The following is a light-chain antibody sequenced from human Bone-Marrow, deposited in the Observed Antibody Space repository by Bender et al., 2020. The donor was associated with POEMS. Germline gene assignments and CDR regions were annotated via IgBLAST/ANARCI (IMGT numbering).Light chain of an antibody. V-gene: IGLV3-25*02. CDR3: QSTDSTATYWV. CDR1: QLGDQY. J-gene: IGLJ3*02. CDR2: EDN. Sequence: SYGLTQPPSVSVSPGHTANITCSGDQLGDQYASWYQLKPGQSPVLVIYEDNKRPSGIPERFSGSSSGTIVTLTIAGVQAEDEAAYYCQSTDSTATYWVFGGGTKLTVL.